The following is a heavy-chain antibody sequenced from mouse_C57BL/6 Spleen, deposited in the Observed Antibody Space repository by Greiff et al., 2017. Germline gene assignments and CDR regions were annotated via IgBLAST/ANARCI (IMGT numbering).Heavy chain of an antibody. Sequence: EVKLVESGGDLVKPGGSLKLSCAASGFTFSSYGMSWVRQTPDKRLEWVATISSGGSYTYYPYSVKGRFTISRDNAKNTLYLQMSSLKSEDTAMYYCARHDYDGEYYFDYWGQGTTLTVSS. D-gene: IGHD2-4*01. CDR2: ISSGGSYT. V-gene: IGHV5-6*01. CDR3: ARHDYDGEYYFDY. J-gene: IGHJ2*01. CDR1: GFTFSSYG.